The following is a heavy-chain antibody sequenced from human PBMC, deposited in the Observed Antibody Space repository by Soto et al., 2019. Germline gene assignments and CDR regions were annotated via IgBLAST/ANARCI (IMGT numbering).Heavy chain of an antibody. Sequence: PSETLSLTCAVYGGSFSGYYWSWIRQPPGKGLEWIGEINHSGSTNYNPSLKSRVTISVDTSKNQFSLKLSSVTAADTAVYYCARGYYDFWSGYSLGPDYWGQGTLVTVSS. CDR1: GGSFSGYY. D-gene: IGHD3-3*01. CDR2: INHSGST. J-gene: IGHJ4*02. V-gene: IGHV4-34*01. CDR3: ARGYYDFWSGYSLGPDY.